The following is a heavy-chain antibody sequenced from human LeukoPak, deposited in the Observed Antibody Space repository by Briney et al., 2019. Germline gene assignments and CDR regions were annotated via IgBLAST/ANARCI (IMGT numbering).Heavy chain of an antibody. Sequence: GGSLRLSCAASGFTFDDYAMHWVRQAPGKGLEWVSGISWNSGSIGYADSVKGRFTISRDNAKNSLYLQMNSLRAEHTALYYCAKVHPPKTRSYYFDYWGQGTLVTVSS. J-gene: IGHJ4*02. V-gene: IGHV3-9*01. D-gene: IGHD3-16*02. CDR2: ISWNSGSI. CDR1: GFTFDDYA. CDR3: AKVHPPKTRSYYFDY.